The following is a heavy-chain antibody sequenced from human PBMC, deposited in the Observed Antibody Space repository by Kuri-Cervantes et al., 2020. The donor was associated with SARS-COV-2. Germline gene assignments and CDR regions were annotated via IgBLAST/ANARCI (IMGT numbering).Heavy chain of an antibody. Sequence: GGSLRLSCAASGFTFSSYAMHWVRQAPGKGLEWVALISYDGSNKYYADSVKGRFTISRDNSKNSLYLQMNSLRAEDTAVYYCARRSSGWYVSFDYWGQGTLVTVSS. V-gene: IGHV3-30-3*01. J-gene: IGHJ4*02. CDR2: ISYDGSNK. D-gene: IGHD6-19*01. CDR1: GFTFSSYA. CDR3: ARRSSGWYVSFDY.